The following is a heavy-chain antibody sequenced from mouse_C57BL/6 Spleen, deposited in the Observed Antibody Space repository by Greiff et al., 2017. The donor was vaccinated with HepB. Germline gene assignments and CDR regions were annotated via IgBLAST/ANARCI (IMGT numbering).Heavy chain of an antibody. CDR3: ARRGSSKYDYDEGFDY. Sequence: VQLQQSGPELVKPGASVKISCKASGYSFTDYNMNWVKQSPGQSLEWIGIIDPNYGTTNYNKKFKGKATLTVDKSSSTAYMQLNSLTSEDSAVYDCARRGSSKYDYDEGFDYWGQGTLVTVSA. CDR1: GYSFTDYN. V-gene: IGHV1-39*01. D-gene: IGHD2-4*01. J-gene: IGHJ3*01. CDR2: IDPNYGTT.